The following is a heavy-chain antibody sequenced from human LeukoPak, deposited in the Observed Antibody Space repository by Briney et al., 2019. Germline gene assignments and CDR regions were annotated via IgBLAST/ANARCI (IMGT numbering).Heavy chain of an antibody. Sequence: PSETLSLTCTVSGGSVSSFYSSWIRQPAGRGLEWIGRIYSSGSTNYNPSLKSRISMSVDTSNNQFSLRLRSVAAADTAVYYCARQVAGNDALDIWGQGTMVTVSS. V-gene: IGHV4-4*07. CDR1: GGSVSSFY. D-gene: IGHD6-13*01. J-gene: IGHJ3*02. CDR2: IYSSGST. CDR3: ARQVAGNDALDI.